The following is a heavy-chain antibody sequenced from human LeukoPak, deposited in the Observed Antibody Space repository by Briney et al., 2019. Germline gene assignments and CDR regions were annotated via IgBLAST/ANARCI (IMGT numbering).Heavy chain of an antibody. Sequence: SGTLALTCTVSGGSISSSSYYWGWIRQPPGKGLEWIGSIYYSGSTYYNPSLKSRVTKSVDTSKNQFSLKLSSVTAADTAVYYCAMFSYDFWSGYPFGPWGQGTLVTVSS. CDR2: IYYSGST. D-gene: IGHD3-3*01. CDR1: GGSISSSSYY. V-gene: IGHV4-39*01. CDR3: AMFSYDFWSGYPFGP. J-gene: IGHJ5*02.